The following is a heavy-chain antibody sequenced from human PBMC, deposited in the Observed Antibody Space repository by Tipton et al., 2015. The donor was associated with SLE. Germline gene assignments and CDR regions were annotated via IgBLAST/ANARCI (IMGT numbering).Heavy chain of an antibody. CDR2: ISGSGTST. CDR1: GFTVSSNY. V-gene: IGHV3-23*01. D-gene: IGHD4-11*01. Sequence: SLRLSCAASGFTVSSNYMSWVRQAPGKGLEWVSTISGSGTSTYYADSVKGRFTISRDNAKNTLYLQMNSLRADDTAFYYCVRRGKTLTLTAFYFDSWGQGTLVTVSS. J-gene: IGHJ4*02. CDR3: VRRGKTLTLTAFYFDS.